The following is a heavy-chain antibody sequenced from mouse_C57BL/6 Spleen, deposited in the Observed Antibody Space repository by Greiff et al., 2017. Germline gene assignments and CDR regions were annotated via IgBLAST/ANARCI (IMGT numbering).Heavy chain of an antibody. V-gene: IGHV10-1*01. J-gene: IGHJ1*03. D-gene: IGHD1-1*01. Sequence: GGGLVQPKGSLKLSCAASGFSFNTYAMNWVRQAPGKGLEWVARIRSKSNNYATYYADSVKDRFTISRDDSESMLYLQMNNLKTEDTAMYYCVRQNYGSIDWYFDVWGTGTTVTVSS. CDR2: IRSKSNNYAT. CDR3: VRQNYGSIDWYFDV. CDR1: GFSFNTYA.